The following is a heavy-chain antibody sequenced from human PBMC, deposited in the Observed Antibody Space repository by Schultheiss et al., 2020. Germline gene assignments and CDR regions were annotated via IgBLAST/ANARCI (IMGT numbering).Heavy chain of an antibody. J-gene: IGHJ4*02. CDR1: GGSFSGYY. V-gene: IGHV4-34*01. D-gene: IGHD2-15*01. CDR2: INYSGST. Sequence: SETLSLTCAVYGGSFSGYYWSWIRQPPGKGLEWIGEINYSGSTNYNPSLKSRVTISVDTSKNQFSLKLTSVTAADTAVYYCARGALGGSLYYFDDWGQGTLVTVSS. CDR3: ARGALGGSLYYFDD.